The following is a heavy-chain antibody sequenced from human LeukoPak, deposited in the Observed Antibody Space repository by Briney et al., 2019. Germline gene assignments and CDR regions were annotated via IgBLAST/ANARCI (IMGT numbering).Heavy chain of an antibody. D-gene: IGHD3-10*01. CDR1: GFTLSSYG. CDR3: ARGIRGYDYLDY. Sequence: PGGSLRLSCAASGFTLSSYGMHWVRQAPGKGLEWVAVLWYDGTDKYYAGSVKGRLTTSRDTSRDTLYLQMNSLRAEDTAVYYCARGIRGYDYLDYWGRGTLVTVSS. V-gene: IGHV3-33*01. J-gene: IGHJ4*02. CDR2: LWYDGTDK.